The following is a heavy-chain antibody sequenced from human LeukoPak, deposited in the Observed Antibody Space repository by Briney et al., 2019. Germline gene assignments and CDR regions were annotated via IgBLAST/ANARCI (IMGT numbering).Heavy chain of an antibody. CDR3: ARLPTRGADY. D-gene: IGHD2-2*01. J-gene: IGHJ4*02. Sequence: ASVKVSCKASGYTFTGYYMHWVRQAPGQGLEWMGWINPNSGGTNYAQKFQGRVTMTRDTSISTAYMEPSRLRSDHTAVYYCARLPTRGADYWGQGTLVTVSS. CDR2: INPNSGGT. V-gene: IGHV1-2*02. CDR1: GYTFTGYY.